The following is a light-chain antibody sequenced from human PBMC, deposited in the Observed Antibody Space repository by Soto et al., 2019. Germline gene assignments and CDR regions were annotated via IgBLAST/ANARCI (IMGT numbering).Light chain of an antibody. CDR2: EVS. Sequence: QAVVTQPASVSGSPGQSITISCTGTSNDVGGYNYVSWYQQHPGKAPKLVIYEVSHRPSGISDRFSGSKSGNTASLTISGLQVEDEAEYYCSSYTTSSPYVFGPGTQLTVL. V-gene: IGLV2-14*01. CDR1: SNDVGGYNY. J-gene: IGLJ7*01. CDR3: SSYTTSSPYV.